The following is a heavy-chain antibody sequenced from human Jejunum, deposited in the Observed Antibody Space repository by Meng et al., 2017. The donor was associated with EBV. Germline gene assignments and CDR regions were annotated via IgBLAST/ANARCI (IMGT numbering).Heavy chain of an antibody. CDR3: TRAGNYRHDY. J-gene: IGHJ4*02. CDR2: INSDGRST. V-gene: IGHV3-74*01. CDR1: GFTFSSYW. D-gene: IGHD5-24*01. Sequence: EGRLGESGGVLVQPGGSLRLSCEASGFTFSSYWMHWVRQGPGKGLVWVSRINSDGRSTSYADSVKDRFTISRDNAKNTLYLQMNSLRVEDTAVYYCTRAGNYRHDYWGQGTLVTVSS.